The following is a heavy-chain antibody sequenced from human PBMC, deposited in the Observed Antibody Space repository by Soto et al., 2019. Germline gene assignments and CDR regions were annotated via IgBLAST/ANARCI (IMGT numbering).Heavy chain of an antibody. CDR3: ARGEQWLTPFDY. CDR2: IYYSGST. Sequence: SETPSLTCTVSGGSISSYYWSWIRQPPGKGLEWIGYIYYSGSTNYNPSLKSRVTISVDTSKNQFSLKLSSVTAADTAVYYCARGEQWLTPFDYWGQGTPVTVSS. J-gene: IGHJ4*02. D-gene: IGHD6-19*01. CDR1: GGSISSYY. V-gene: IGHV4-59*01.